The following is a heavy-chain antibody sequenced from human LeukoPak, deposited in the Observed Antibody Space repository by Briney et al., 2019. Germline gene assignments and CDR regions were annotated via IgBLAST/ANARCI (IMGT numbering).Heavy chain of an antibody. Sequence: GGSLRLSCAASGFTFSSYEMNWVRQAPGKGLEGVAVISYDGSNKYYADSVKGRFTISRDNSKNTLYLQMNSLRAEDTAVYYCARAGYITSWSYYYYYYMDVWGKGTTVTVSS. D-gene: IGHD6-13*01. J-gene: IGHJ6*03. CDR2: ISYDGSNK. CDR1: GFTFSSYE. V-gene: IGHV3-30*04. CDR3: ARAGYITSWSYYYYYYMDV.